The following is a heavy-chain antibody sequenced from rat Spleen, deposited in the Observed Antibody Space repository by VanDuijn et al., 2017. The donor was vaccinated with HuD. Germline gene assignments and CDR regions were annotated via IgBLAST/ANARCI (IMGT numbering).Heavy chain of an antibody. D-gene: IGHD1-9*01. V-gene: IGHV2-1*01. CDR2: IWGDGST. Sequence: QVQLKESGPGLVQPSQTLSLTCTVSGFSLTSNSVHWVRQPPGKGLEWMGGIWGDGSTDYNSALKSRLSISRDTSKSQVFLKMNSLQTEDTAMYFCARRGMGIRLWYFDFWGPGTMVTVSS. CDR3: ARRGMGIRLWYFDF. CDR1: GFSLTSNS. J-gene: IGHJ1*01.